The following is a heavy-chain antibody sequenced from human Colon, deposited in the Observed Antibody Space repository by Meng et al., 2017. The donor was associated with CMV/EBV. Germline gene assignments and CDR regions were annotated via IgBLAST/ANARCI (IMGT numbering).Heavy chain of an antibody. CDR2: ISWDGGDT. CDR3: GKDLGGHYDY. D-gene: IGHD3-10*01. Sequence: GESLRLSCAASGFTFEDYTMQWVRQAPGKGLEWVSLISWDGGDTYYADSVKGRFTISRDNRKNSLYLQMNSLRTEDTALYYCGKDLGGHYDYWGQGTLVTVSS. CDR1: GFTFEDYT. V-gene: IGHV3-43*01. J-gene: IGHJ4*02.